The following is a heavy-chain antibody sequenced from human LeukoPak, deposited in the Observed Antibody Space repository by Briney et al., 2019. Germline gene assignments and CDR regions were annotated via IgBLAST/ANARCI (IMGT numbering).Heavy chain of an antibody. CDR3: ARSLGYSGYETLFDY. J-gene: IGHJ4*02. CDR1: GYTFTSYD. Sequence: GASVKVSCKASGYTFTSYDINWVRQATGQGLEWMGWMNPNSGNTGYAQKFQGRVTMTRNTPISTAYMELSSLRSEDTAVYYCARSLGYSGYETLFDYWGQGTLVTVSS. D-gene: IGHD5-12*01. CDR2: MNPNSGNT. V-gene: IGHV1-8*01.